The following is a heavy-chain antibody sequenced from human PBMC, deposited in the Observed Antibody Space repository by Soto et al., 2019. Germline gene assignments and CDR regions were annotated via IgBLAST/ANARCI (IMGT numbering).Heavy chain of an antibody. V-gene: IGHV1-2*02. J-gene: IGHJ3*02. CDR3: ARSPYPYDAFDI. CDR2: INPNSGGT. CDR1: GYTFSGYF. D-gene: IGHD2-2*02. Sequence: ASVKVSCKASGYTFSGYFIQWMRQAPGQGLEWMGWINPNSGGTNYAQKFQGRVTMTRDMSISTADMELRTLRSDDTAVYYCARSPYPYDAFDIWGQGTLVTVSS.